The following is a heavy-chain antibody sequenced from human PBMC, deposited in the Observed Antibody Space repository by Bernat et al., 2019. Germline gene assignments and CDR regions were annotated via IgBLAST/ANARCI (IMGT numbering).Heavy chain of an antibody. CDR1: GGSFSGYY. CDR3: ARGLRYYCYCGMDV. J-gene: IGHJ6*02. D-gene: IGHD4-17*01. CDR2: INHSGST. V-gene: IGHV4-34*01. Sequence: QVQLQQRGAGLLKPSETLSLTCAVYGGSFSGYYWSWIRQPPGKGLEWIGEINHSGSTNYNPSLKSRVTITVDTSKNQFSLKLSSVTAANTAVYYCARGLRYYCYCGMDVWGQGTTVTVSS.